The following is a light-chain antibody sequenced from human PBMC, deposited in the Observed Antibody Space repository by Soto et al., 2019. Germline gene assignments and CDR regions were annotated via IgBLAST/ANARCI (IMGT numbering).Light chain of an antibody. CDR1: QAVSTW. CDR3: QQANSFPRT. CDR2: AAS. V-gene: IGKV1-12*01. J-gene: IGKJ4*01. Sequence: DIQMTQSPSFVSASVGDRVTITCRASQAVSTWLAWYQQKPWDAPKLLIYAASTLQSGVPSRFSGSGSGTDFTLTIRSLQPEDFATYYCQQANSFPRTFGGGTKVEIK.